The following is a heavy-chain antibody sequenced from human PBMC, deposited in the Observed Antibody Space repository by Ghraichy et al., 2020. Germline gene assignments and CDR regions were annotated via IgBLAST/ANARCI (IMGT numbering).Heavy chain of an antibody. V-gene: IGHV3-23*01. D-gene: IGHD6-19*01. J-gene: IGHJ4*02. CDR1: GFIFSSNG. CDR2: VSGSSGGT. Sequence: GSLRLSCAASGFIFSSNGMSWVRQAPGKGLEWVSGVSGSSGGTYYADSVKGRFTISRDTSKNTLHLQMNSLRAEDTAVYYCAKHESGGWYGDYFDNWGQGTLVTVSS. CDR3: AKHESGGWYGDYFDN.